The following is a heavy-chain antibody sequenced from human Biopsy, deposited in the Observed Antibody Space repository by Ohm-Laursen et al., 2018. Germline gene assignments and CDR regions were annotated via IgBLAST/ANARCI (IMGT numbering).Heavy chain of an antibody. CDR3: ARAYPPPGRRLVAVAGDFDC. V-gene: IGHV3-21*01. CDR1: GFDFSDYS. D-gene: IGHD2-15*01. J-gene: IGHJ4*02. Sequence: SLRLSCAASGFDFSDYSMSWVRQAPGKGLEWVSSVTTTSSYIYYADSVKGRFTISRDNAKNSLYPQMNSLRAEDTAVYYCARAYPPPGRRLVAVAGDFDCWGQGTRVTVSS. CDR2: VTTTSSYI.